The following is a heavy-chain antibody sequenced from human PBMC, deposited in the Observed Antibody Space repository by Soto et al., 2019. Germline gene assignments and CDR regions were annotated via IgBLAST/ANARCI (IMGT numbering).Heavy chain of an antibody. CDR2: INAGNGNT. D-gene: IGHD2-15*01. CDR3: ARRRIGGWFDP. Sequence: ASVKVSCKASGYTFTSCAMHWVRQAPGQRLEWMGWINAGNGNTKYSQKFQGRVTITRDTSASTAYMELSSLRSEDTAVYYCARRRIGGWFDPWGQGTLVTVSS. CDR1: GYTFTSCA. V-gene: IGHV1-3*01. J-gene: IGHJ5*02.